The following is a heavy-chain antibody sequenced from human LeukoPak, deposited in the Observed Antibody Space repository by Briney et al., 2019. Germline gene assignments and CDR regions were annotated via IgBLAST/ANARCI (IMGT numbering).Heavy chain of an antibody. Sequence: PGGSLRLSCAAPGFIFDNYAIHWVRQAPGKGLEWVSLISGDGGSTFYADSVRGRFTISRDNTRKSLSLQMSSLRSEDTALYYCARESETSGWYDYWGQGTRVTVSS. CDR3: ARESETSGWYDY. J-gene: IGHJ4*02. CDR2: ISGDGGST. V-gene: IGHV3-43*02. D-gene: IGHD6-19*01. CDR1: GFIFDNYA.